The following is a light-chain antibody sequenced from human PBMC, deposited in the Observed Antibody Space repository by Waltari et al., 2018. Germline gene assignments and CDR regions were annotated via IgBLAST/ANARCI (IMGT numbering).Light chain of an antibody. V-gene: IGLV1-51*02. CDR3: GTWDSSMAIWL. Sequence: QSVLTQPPSVSAFPGHKVTIPCSGGPSTVGNNGDYWYRQFPGSVPEVLIFETNGRPTGTPDRFSASKSGTSATLDITGLQPGDEADYYCGTWDSSMAIWLFGGGT. CDR2: ETN. CDR1: PSTVGNNG. J-gene: IGLJ3*02.